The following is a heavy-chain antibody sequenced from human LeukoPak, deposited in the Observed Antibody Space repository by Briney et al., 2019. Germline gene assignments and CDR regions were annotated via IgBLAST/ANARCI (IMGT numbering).Heavy chain of an antibody. V-gene: IGHV6-1*01. CDR2: TYYRSKWYN. D-gene: IGHD1-7*01. CDR1: GGSVSSNSAA. Sequence: SQTLSLTCAISGGSVSSNSAAWNWIRQSPSRGLEWLGRTYYRSKWYNDYAVSVKSRITINPDTSKNQFSLQLNSVTPEDTAVYYCARDLAKLELHPNWFDPWGQGTLVTVSS. CDR3: ARDLAKLELHPNWFDP. J-gene: IGHJ5*02.